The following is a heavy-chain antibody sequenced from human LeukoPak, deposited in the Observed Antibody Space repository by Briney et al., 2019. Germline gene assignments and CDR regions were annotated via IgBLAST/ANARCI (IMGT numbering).Heavy chain of an antibody. D-gene: IGHD3-10*01. CDR3: ARVPTYYYGSGSYRRGPFDY. J-gene: IGHJ4*02. CDR2: IYTSGST. Sequence: PSETLSLTCTVSGGSISSGSYYWSWIRQPAGKGLEWIGRIYTSGSTNYNPSLKSRVTISVDTSKNQFSLKLSSVTAADTAVYYCARVPTYYYGSGSYRRGPFDYWGQGTLVTVSS. V-gene: IGHV4-61*02. CDR1: GGSISSGSYY.